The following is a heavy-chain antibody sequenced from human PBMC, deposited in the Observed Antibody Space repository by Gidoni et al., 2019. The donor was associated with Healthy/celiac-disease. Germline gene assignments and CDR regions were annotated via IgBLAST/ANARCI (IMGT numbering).Heavy chain of an antibody. J-gene: IGHJ4*02. CDR1: GGSISSGDYY. D-gene: IGHD1-1*01. CDR3: ARGKVVEMATTNTYYFDY. Sequence: QVQLQESGPGLVKPSQTLSLTCTVSGGSISSGDYYWSWIRQPPGKGLEWIGYIYYSGSTYYNPSLKSRVTISVYASKSQFSQKLSSVKAADTAVYYCARGKVVEMATTNTYYFDYWGQRTLVTVSS. CDR2: IYYSGST. V-gene: IGHV4-30-4*01.